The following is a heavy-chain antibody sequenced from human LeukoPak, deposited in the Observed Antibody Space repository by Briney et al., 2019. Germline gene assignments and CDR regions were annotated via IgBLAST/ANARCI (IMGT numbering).Heavy chain of an antibody. V-gene: IGHV3-48*01. D-gene: IGHD4-17*01. CDR2: IESYSRII. Sequence: GGSLRLSCEASGFTLNTYSMNWVRQAPGKGLQWVSYIESYSRIIHYADSVKGRFTISRDDAKNSLFLQMNSLRAEDTAIYYCARQGPNGDLDFWGQGTLVTVSS. J-gene: IGHJ4*02. CDR3: ARQGPNGDLDF. CDR1: GFTLNTYS.